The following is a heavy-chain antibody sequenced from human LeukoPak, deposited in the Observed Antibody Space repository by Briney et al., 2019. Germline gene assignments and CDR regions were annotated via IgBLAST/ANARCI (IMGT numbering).Heavy chain of an antibody. Sequence: GGSLRLSCAASGFTFSSYSMNWVRQAPGKGLEWVSYISSSSSTIYYADSVKGRFTISRDNAKNSLYLQMNSLRAEDTAVYYCARDLSIAAQPEDNDYWGQGTLVTVSS. CDR2: ISSSSSTI. D-gene: IGHD6-6*01. CDR3: ARDLSIAAQPEDNDY. V-gene: IGHV3-48*04. CDR1: GFTFSSYS. J-gene: IGHJ4*02.